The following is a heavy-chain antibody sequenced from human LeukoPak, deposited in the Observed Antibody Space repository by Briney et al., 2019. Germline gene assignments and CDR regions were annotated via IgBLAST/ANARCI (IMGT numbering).Heavy chain of an antibody. Sequence: GASVKVSCKASGHTFTSYGISWVRQAPGQGLEWMGWISAYNGNTNYAQKLQGRVTMTTDTSTSTPYMELRSLRSDDTAVYYCARYSSSSSFDYWGQGTLVTVSS. D-gene: IGHD6-6*01. CDR2: ISAYNGNT. CDR1: GHTFTSYG. CDR3: ARYSSSSSFDY. J-gene: IGHJ4*02. V-gene: IGHV1-18*01.